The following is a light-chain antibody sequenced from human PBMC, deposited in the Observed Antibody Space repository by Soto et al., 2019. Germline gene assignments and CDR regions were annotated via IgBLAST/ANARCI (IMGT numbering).Light chain of an antibody. J-gene: IGKJ1*01. CDR1: QSVSSY. Sequence: EIVLTQSQATLSLSPGERATLSCRASQSVSSYLAWYQQKPGQAPRLLIYDASNRATGIPARFSGSGSGTDFTITISSLEPEDFAVYYCQQRSNWPPWTFGQGTKVEIK. CDR2: DAS. CDR3: QQRSNWPPWT. V-gene: IGKV3-11*01.